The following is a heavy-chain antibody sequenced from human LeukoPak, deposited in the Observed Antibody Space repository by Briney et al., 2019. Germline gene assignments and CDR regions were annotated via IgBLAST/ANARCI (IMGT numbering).Heavy chain of an antibody. D-gene: IGHD6-13*01. V-gene: IGHV3-15*01. J-gene: IGHJ6*02. CDR1: GLIFTNAW. Sequence: GGSLRLSCAASGLIFTNAWMSWVRQAPGKGLGWVGRIKSKTDGGTIDYAAPVKGRFTISRDDSKNTLYLQMNSLKTEDTAVYYCTTVNSRWYPGGMDVWGQGTTVTVSS. CDR3: TTVNSRWYPGGMDV. CDR2: IKSKTDGGTI.